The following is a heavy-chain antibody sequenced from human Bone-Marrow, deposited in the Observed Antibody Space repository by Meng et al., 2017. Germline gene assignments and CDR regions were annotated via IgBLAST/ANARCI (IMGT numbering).Heavy chain of an antibody. J-gene: IGHJ4*02. V-gene: IGHV6-1*01. CDR1: GDSVSRNSVA. D-gene: IGHD3-22*01. CDR2: TYYRSKWYT. CDR3: ARGDYSSSPSF. Sequence: QVYLQQQGPGVVNPPQPTSLTCASSGDSVSRNSVAWHWIRQSPSRGLGWLGRTYYRSKWYTDYAVSVKSRITINPDTSKNQFSLQLNSVTPEDTAVYYCARGDYSSSPSFWGQGTLVTVSS.